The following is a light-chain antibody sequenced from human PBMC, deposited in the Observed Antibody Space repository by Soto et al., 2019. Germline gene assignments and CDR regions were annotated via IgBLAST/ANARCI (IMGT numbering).Light chain of an antibody. J-gene: IGKJ2*01. CDR2: DTS. CDR1: QSVSNVY. V-gene: IGKV3-20*01. Sequence: EIVLTQSPGTLSLSPGERATLSCRASQSVSNVYLAWYQQKPGQAPRLLIYDTSNRGTGIPDRFSGSGSGTDFTLTISRLEPEDFAVYYCQQSGSSPRTFGQGTKLEIK. CDR3: QQSGSSPRT.